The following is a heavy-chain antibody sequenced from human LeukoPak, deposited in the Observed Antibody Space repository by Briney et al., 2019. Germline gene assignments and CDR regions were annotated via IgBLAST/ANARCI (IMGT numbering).Heavy chain of an antibody. CDR2: IIPIFGTA. CDR3: ARXXXXGTXGDXFPN. J-gene: IGHJ3*01. CDR1: GGTFSSYA. V-gene: IGHV1-69*05. Sequence: SVKVSCKASGGTFSSYAISWVRQAPGQGLEWMGRIIPIFGTANYAQKFQGRVTITTDESTSTAYMELSSLRSEDTAVYYCARXXXXGTXGDXFPNXGQGTMVTVXS. D-gene: IGHD2-21*02.